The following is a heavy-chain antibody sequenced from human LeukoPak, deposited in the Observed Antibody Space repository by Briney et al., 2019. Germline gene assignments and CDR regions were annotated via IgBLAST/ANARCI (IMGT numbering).Heavy chain of an antibody. CDR3: ASLYGIAAAGRDY. CDR1: GFTFDDYA. J-gene: IGHJ4*02. D-gene: IGHD6-13*01. CDR2: ISWNSGSI. V-gene: IGHV3-9*01. Sequence: GRSLRLSCAASGFTFDDYAMHWVRQAPGKGLEWVSGISWNSGSIGYADSVKGRFTISRDNAKNSLYLQMNSLRAEDTALYYCASLYGIAAAGRDYWGQGTLVTVSS.